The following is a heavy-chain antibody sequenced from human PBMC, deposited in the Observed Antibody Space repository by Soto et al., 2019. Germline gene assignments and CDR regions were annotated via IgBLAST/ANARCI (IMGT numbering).Heavy chain of an antibody. CDR2: IYYSGST. J-gene: IGHJ4*02. CDR1: GGSISSGDYY. D-gene: IGHD3-22*01. Sequence: SETLSLTCTVFGGSISSGDYYWSWIRQPPGKGLEWIGYIYYSGSTYYNPSLKSRVTISVDTSKNQFSLKLSSVTAADTAVYYCARTPDYYDSSGSAAWGQGTLVTVSS. V-gene: IGHV4-30-4*01. CDR3: ARTPDYYDSSGSAA.